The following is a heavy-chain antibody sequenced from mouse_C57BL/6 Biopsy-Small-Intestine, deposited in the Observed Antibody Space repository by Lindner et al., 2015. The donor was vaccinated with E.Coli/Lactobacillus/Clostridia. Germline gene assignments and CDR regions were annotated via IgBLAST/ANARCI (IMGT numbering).Heavy chain of an antibody. Sequence: SVKVSCKAFWLHLLSIYGISWVRQAPGQGLEWMGWISVFNANTNYAQKVQGTVTITAGTSTSTAYMELRSLRSDDTAVYYCARYFCSSTSCNQGWHLDYWGQGTLVTVSS. D-gene: IGHD6-1*01. CDR2: ISVFNANT. J-gene: IGHJ4*01. CDR3: ARYFCSSTSCNQGWHLDY. V-gene: IGHV1-81*01. CDR1: LHLLSIYG.